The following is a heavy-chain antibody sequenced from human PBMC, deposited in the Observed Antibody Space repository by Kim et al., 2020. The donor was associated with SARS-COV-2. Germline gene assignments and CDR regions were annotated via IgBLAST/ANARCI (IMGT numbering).Heavy chain of an antibody. CDR1: GFTFSSYG. V-gene: IGHV3-30*18. CDR2: ISYDGSNK. D-gene: IGHD2-2*01. CDR3: AKEQFRSTRGWFDP. Sequence: GGSLRLSCAASGFTFSSYGMHWVRQAPGKGLEWVAVISYDGSNKYYADSVKGRFTISRDNSKNTLYLQMNSLRAEDTAVYYCAKEQFRSTRGWFDPWGQGTLVTVSS. J-gene: IGHJ5*01.